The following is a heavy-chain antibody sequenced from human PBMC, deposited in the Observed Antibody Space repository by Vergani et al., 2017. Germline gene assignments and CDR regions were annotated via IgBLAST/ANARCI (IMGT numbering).Heavy chain of an antibody. CDR3: ARDDYGFDY. V-gene: IGHV1-46*03. Sequence: VQLVQSGAEVKKPGESLKISCKGSGYTFTSYYMHWVRQAPGQGLEWMGIINPSGGSTSYAQKFQGRVTMTRDTSTSTVYMELSSLRSEDTAVYYCARDDYGFDYWGQGTLVTVSS. CDR2: INPSGGST. D-gene: IGHD4-17*01. CDR1: GYTFTSYY. J-gene: IGHJ4*02.